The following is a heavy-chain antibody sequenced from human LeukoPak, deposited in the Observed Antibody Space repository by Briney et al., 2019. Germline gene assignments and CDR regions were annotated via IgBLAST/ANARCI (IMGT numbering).Heavy chain of an antibody. CDR3: AREHYDSSGYYNSVLGG. Sequence: SQTLSLTCTVSGGSISSGGYYWSWIRQHPGKGLEWIGYIYYSGSTYYNPSLKSRVTISVDTSKNQFSLKLSSVTAADTAVYYCAREHYDSSGYYNSVLGGWGQGTLVTVSS. CDR1: GGSISSGGYY. D-gene: IGHD3-22*01. J-gene: IGHJ4*02. V-gene: IGHV4-31*03. CDR2: IYYSGST.